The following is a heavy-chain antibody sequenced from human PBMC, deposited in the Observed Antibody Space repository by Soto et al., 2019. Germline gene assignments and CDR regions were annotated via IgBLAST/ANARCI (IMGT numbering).Heavy chain of an antibody. Sequence: EVQLLESGGGLAQPGGSLRLSCAGPGFSFSNYAINWVRQAPGKGLEWVSGISGSGGSTYYAGSVKGRFSISRDNFKNTIYLQMNSLRVEDTAIYYCAKEMGAGWRQFDAFDMWGKGTMVTVSS. CDR2: ISGSGGST. V-gene: IGHV3-23*01. J-gene: IGHJ3*02. D-gene: IGHD3-16*01. CDR1: GFSFSNYA. CDR3: AKEMGAGWRQFDAFDM.